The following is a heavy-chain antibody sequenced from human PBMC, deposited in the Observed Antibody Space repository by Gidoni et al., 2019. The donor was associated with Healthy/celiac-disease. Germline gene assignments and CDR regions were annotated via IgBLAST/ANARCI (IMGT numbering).Heavy chain of an antibody. CDR3: AKAGDYDYVWGSYPDY. CDR1: GFTSSSYG. J-gene: IGHJ4*02. V-gene: IGHV3-30*18. CDR2: ISYDGSNK. D-gene: IGHD3-16*02. Sequence: QVQLVESGGGGVEPGRSLRLSCAASGFTSSSYGMHWVRQAPGKGLEGVAVISYDGSNKYYADSVKGRFTISRDNSKNTLYLQMNSLRAEDTAVYYCAKAGDYDYVWGSYPDYWGQGTLVTVSS.